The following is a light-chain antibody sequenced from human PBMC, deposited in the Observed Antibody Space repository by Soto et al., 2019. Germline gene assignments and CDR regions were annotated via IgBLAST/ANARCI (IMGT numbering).Light chain of an antibody. V-gene: IGLV1-40*01. CDR3: QSDDRSLRARV. CDR1: NSNIGAGYD. Sequence: QSVLTQPPSVSGAPGQRVTISCTGSNSNIGAGYDVHWYQQLPGTAPNLLIYANSNRPSVVPDRSSCSKSGTSASLAITGLQDEEDADYYCQSDDRSLRARVFGGGTKVTVL. J-gene: IGLJ3*02. CDR2: ANS.